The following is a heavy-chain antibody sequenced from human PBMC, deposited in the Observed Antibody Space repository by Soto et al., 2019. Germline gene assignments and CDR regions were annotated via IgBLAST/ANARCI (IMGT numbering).Heavy chain of an antibody. CDR3: SIDPDYGSGTYLGLDV. J-gene: IGHJ6*02. CDR1: GLTFNNAW. D-gene: IGHD3-10*01. CDR2: IRSKTDGGTT. V-gene: IGHV3-15*01. Sequence: DVQLVESGGGLVKPGGSLRLSCAASGLTFNNAWMSWVRQAPGKGLEWVGRIRSKTDGGTTDYAAPVKARFTISRDDSHNTLYPQMNSLKTEYTAVYYCSIDPDYGSGTYLGLDVWGQGTTVTVSS.